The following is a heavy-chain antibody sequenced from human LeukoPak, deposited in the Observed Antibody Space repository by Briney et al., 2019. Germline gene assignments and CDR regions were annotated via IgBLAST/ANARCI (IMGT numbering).Heavy chain of an antibody. Sequence: SETLSLTCSVSGGSISSNNYFWGWIRQPPGKGLEWIGSIYDSGSTYYNPSLKSRVTISVDTSKNQFSLKLNSVTAADTAMYYCQSRFLEWLLDYWGQGTLVTVSS. CDR3: QSRFLEWLLDY. CDR1: GGSISSNNYF. J-gene: IGHJ4*02. CDR2: IYDSGST. D-gene: IGHD3-3*01. V-gene: IGHV4-39*01.